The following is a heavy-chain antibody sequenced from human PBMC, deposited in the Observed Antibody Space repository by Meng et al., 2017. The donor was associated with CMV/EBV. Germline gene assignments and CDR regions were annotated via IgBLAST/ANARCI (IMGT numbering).Heavy chain of an antibody. CDR3: ARTYYDFWSGYYGADAFDI. CDR1: GGTFSSYT. D-gene: IGHD3-3*01. Sequence: ASVKVSCKASGGTFSSYTISWVRQAPGQGLEWMGRIIPNSGGTNYAQKFQGRVTMTRDTSISTAYMELSRLRSDDTAVYYCARTYYDFWSGYYGADAFDIWGQGTMVTVSS. J-gene: IGHJ3*02. CDR2: IIPNSGGT. V-gene: IGHV1-2*02.